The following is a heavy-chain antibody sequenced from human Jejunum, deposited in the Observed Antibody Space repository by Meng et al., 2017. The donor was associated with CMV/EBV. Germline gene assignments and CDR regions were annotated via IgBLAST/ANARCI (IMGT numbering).Heavy chain of an antibody. CDR2: IYSGGST. CDR3: AKGQSTDLGYYYDIDV. V-gene: IGHV4-4*07. J-gene: IGHJ6*02. Sequence: VQLKESGLGLVKPSETVALLCTVSGDSTSNYHWNWTRQPAGKALEWVGRIYSGGSTNYNPSLKGRVTMSVDTSKNQIALRLTSVTAADTAMYFCAKGQSTDLGYYYDIDVWGHGTLVTVSS. CDR1: GDSTSNYH. D-gene: IGHD5/OR15-5a*01.